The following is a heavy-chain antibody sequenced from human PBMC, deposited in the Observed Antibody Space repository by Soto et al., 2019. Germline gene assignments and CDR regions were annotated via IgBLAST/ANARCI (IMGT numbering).Heavy chain of an antibody. CDR1: GGSISSSSYY. CDR2: IYYSGST. Sequence: SETLSLTCTVSGGSISSSSYYWGWIRQPPGKGLEWIGSIYYSGSTYYNPSLKSRVTISVDTSKNQFSLKLSSVTAADTAVYYCARQDGENTAMVLYYFDYWGQGTLVTVSS. D-gene: IGHD5-18*01. J-gene: IGHJ4*02. V-gene: IGHV4-39*01. CDR3: ARQDGENTAMVLYYFDY.